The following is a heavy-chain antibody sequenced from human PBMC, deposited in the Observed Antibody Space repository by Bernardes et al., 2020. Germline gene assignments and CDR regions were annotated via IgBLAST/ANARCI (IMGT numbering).Heavy chain of an antibody. Sequence: ASVKVSCKASGYTFTSYYMHWVRQAPGQGLEWMGIINPSGGSTSYAQKFQGRVTMTRDTSTSTVYMELSSLRSEDTAVYYCARQTRLYCSGGSCYSLQHWGQGTLVTVSS. V-gene: IGHV1-46*01. CDR1: GYTFTSYY. CDR3: ARQTRLYCSGGSCYSLQH. CDR2: INPSGGST. D-gene: IGHD2-15*01. J-gene: IGHJ1*01.